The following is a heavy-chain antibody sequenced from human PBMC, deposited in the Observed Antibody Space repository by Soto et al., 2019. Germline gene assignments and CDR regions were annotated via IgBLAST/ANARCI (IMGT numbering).Heavy chain of an antibody. V-gene: IGHV3-66*04. CDR3: ARQISSSSRYVS. Sequence: PVGSLRLSCAASGFTVSSSYMSWVRQAPGKGLEWVSALYSGGTTYYADSVKDRFTISSSGNTLYLQMNSLRAEDTALYFCARQISSSSRYVSWGQGTLVPVSS. CDR1: GFTVSSSY. J-gene: IGHJ5*01. D-gene: IGHD2-2*01. CDR2: LYSGGTT.